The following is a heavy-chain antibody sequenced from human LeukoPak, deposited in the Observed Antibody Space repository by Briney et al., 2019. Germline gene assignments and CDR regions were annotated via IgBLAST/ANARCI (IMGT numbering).Heavy chain of an antibody. CDR2: IYYSGST. J-gene: IGHJ5*02. CDR3: ARPSNKPSSGSYSES. V-gene: IGHV4-39*01. D-gene: IGHD1-26*01. CDR1: GGSISSGGYS. Sequence: SETLSLTCAVSGGSISSGGYSWSWIRQPPGKGLEWIGSIYYSGSTYYNPSLKSRVTISVDTSKNQLSLKLSSVTAADTAVYYCARPSNKPSSGSYSESWGQGTLVTVSS.